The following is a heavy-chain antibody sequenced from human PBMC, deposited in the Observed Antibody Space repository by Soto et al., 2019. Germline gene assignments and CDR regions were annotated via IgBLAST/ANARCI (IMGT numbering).Heavy chain of an antibody. J-gene: IGHJ5*02. CDR2: IYYSGST. CDR3: ARERPDGSRLDP. Sequence: QVQLQESGPGLVKPSQTLSLTCTVSGGSISSGDYYWSWIRQPPGKGLEWIGYIYYSGSTYYNPSLKSRVTISVDTSKKQFSLKLSSVTAANTAVYDCARERPDGSRLDPWGQGTLVTVSS. D-gene: IGHD6-13*01. V-gene: IGHV4-30-4*01. CDR1: GGSISSGDYY.